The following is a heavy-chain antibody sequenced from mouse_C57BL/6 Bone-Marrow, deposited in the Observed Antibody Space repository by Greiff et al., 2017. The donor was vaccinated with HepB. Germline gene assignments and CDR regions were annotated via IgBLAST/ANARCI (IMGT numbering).Heavy chain of an antibody. Sequence: QVQLQQPGAELVKPGASVKMSCKASGYTFTSYWMNWVKQRPGKGLEWIGQIYPGDGDTNYNGKFKGKATLTADKSSSTAYMQLSSLTSEDSAVYFCARSYYYGSPFAYWGQGTLVTVSA. CDR3: ARSYYYGSPFAY. CDR1: GYTFTSYW. D-gene: IGHD1-1*01. V-gene: IGHV1-80*01. CDR2: IYPGDGDT. J-gene: IGHJ3*01.